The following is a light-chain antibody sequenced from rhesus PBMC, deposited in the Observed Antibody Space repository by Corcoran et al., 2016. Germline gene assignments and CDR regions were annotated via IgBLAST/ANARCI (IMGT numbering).Light chain of an antibody. CDR1: QGFSTG. J-gene: IGKJ1*01. V-gene: IGKV1-21*01. CDR3: QQFSSVPWT. CDR2: KAS. Sequence: DIHMTQSPSSLPATVGDRAIITCLASQGFSTGLAWYQQKQGNYPKVRIYKASSLQSGFPSRFSGSGPGTDFTLTISSLQPEDFVIYDCQQFSSVPWTFGQGTKVEIK.